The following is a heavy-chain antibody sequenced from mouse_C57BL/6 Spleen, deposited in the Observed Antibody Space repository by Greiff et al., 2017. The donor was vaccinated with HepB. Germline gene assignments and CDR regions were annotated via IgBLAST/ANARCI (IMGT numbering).Heavy chain of an antibody. CDR1: GYTFTSYW. D-gene: IGHD2-2*01. CDR3: ARIYYGYDIGFAY. J-gene: IGHJ3*01. V-gene: IGHV1-55*01. CDR2: IYPGSGST. Sequence: QVQLKQPGAELVKPGASVKMSCKASGYTFTSYWITWVKQRPGQGLEWIGDIYPGSGSTNYNEKFKSKATLTVDTSSSTAYMQLSSLTSEDSAVYYCARIYYGYDIGFAYWGQGTLVTVSA.